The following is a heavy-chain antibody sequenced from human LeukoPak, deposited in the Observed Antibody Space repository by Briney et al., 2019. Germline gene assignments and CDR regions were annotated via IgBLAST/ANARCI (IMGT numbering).Heavy chain of an antibody. V-gene: IGHV5-51*01. Sequence: GESLKISCKGSGYRFNNYWIGWVRQMPGKGLEWMGIIYAGDPDARYSPSFQGQVTMAVDKSISTAYLQWTSLKASDSATYYCARTHDYGGSEWFDTWGQGTLVTVSS. D-gene: IGHD4/OR15-4a*01. CDR1: GYRFNNYW. CDR3: ARTHDYGGSEWFDT. J-gene: IGHJ5*02. CDR2: IYAGDPDA.